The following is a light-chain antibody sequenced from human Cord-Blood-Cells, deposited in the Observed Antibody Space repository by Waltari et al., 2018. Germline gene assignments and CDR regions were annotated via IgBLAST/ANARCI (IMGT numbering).Light chain of an antibody. CDR3: CSYAGSYTFSVV. Sequence: QSALTQPRSVSGSPGQSVTISCTGTSSDVGCYNYVSSFQPHPGKAPQLMIYDVSKRPSGVPERFSGSKSGNTASLTISGLQAEDEADYYCCSYAGSYTFSVVFGGGTKLTVL. J-gene: IGLJ2*01. CDR2: DVS. CDR1: SSDVGCYNY. V-gene: IGLV2-11*01.